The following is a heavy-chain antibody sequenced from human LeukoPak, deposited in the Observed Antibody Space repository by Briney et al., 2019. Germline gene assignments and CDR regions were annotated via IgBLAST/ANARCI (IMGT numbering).Heavy chain of an antibody. D-gene: IGHD6-13*01. CDR1: GFTVSNNY. J-gene: IGHJ4*02. Sequence: GGSLRLSCAASGFTVSNNYMSWVRQAPGKGLEWVSSISSSSSYIYYADSVKGRFTISRDNAKNSLYLQMNSLRAEDTAVYYCAGGGSRWYHFDYWGQGTLVTVSS. V-gene: IGHV3-21*01. CDR3: AGGGSRWYHFDY. CDR2: ISSSSSYI.